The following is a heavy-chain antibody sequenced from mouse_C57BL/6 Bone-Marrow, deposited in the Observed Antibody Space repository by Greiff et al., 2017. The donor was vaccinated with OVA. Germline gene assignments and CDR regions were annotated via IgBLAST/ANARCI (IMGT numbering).Heavy chain of an antibody. CDR2: ISDGGSYT. CDR1: GFTFSSYA. J-gene: IGHJ3*01. V-gene: IGHV5-4*03. D-gene: IGHD1-1*01. Sequence: EVMLVESGGGLVKPGGSLKLSCAASGFTFSSYAMSWVRQTPEKRLEWVATISDGGSYTYYPDNVKGRFTISRDNAKNNLSLQMSHLKSEDTAMYYCARRDYYGSSQAWFAYWGQGTLVTVSA. CDR3: ARRDYYGSSQAWFAY.